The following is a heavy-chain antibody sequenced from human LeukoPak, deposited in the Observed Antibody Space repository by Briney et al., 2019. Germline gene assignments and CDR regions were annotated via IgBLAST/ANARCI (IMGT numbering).Heavy chain of an antibody. Sequence: PSETLSLTCTVSGGNISSSSYYWGWIRQPPGEGLEWIANIYYTGSTYYNPSLKSRVTISVDTSKNQFSLRLSSVTAADTALYYCAGERNFDWYLDLWGRGTLVTVSS. CDR3: AGERNFDWYLDL. CDR2: IYYTGST. V-gene: IGHV4-39*07. CDR1: GGNISSSSYY. D-gene: IGHD3-10*01. J-gene: IGHJ2*01.